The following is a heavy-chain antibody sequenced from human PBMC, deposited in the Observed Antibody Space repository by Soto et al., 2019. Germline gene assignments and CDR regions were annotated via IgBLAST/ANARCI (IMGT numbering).Heavy chain of an antibody. D-gene: IGHD2-15*01. V-gene: IGHV1-69*02. CDR2: IIPILGIA. CDR3: AGGYCSGGSCYSGY. J-gene: IGHJ4*02. CDR1: GGTFSSYT. Sequence: QVQLVQSGAEVKKPGSSVKVSCKASGGTFSSYTISWVRQAPGQGLEWMGRIIPILGIANYAQKFQGRVTITADKSTRTAYMELSSLRSEDTAVYYCAGGYCSGGSCYSGYWGQGTLVTVSS.